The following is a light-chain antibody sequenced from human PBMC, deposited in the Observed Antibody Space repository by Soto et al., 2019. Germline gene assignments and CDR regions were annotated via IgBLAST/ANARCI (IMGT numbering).Light chain of an antibody. Sequence: QSALTQPPSVSGSPGQSVAISYTGTSSDVGSYNRVSWYQQPPGTAPKLMIYEVSNRPSGVPDRFSGSKSGNTASLTISGLQAEDEADYYCSSYTSSSIYVFGTGTKLTVL. CDR3: SSYTSSSIYV. CDR2: EVS. V-gene: IGLV2-18*02. CDR1: SSDVGSYNR. J-gene: IGLJ1*01.